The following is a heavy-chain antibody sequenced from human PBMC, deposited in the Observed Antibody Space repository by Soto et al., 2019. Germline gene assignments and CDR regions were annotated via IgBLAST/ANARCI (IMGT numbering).Heavy chain of an antibody. CDR3: ARDPAP. Sequence: QVQLQESGPGLVKPSETLSLTCTVSGGSITRGGYYWSWIRQHPGKGLEWIGYIYNSGTTYYNPSLQSRATISVHTSKNQFSLKLTSVTAAHTAVYYCARDPAPWGQGTLVTVSS. CDR2: IYNSGTT. J-gene: IGHJ5*02. CDR1: GGSITRGGYY. V-gene: IGHV4-31*03.